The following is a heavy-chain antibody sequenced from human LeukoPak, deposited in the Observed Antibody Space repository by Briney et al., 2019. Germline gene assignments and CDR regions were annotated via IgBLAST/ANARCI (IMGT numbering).Heavy chain of an antibody. CDR3: ARDLGGHYYGSDGMDV. CDR2: IIPIFGTA. J-gene: IGHJ6*02. CDR1: GGTFSSYA. D-gene: IGHD3-10*01. V-gene: IGHV1-69*13. Sequence: GASVKVSCKASGGTFSSYAISWVRQAPGQGLEWMGGIIPIFGTANYAQKFQGRVTTTADESTSTAYMELSSLRSEDTAVYYCARDLGGHYYGSDGMDVWGQGTTVTVSS.